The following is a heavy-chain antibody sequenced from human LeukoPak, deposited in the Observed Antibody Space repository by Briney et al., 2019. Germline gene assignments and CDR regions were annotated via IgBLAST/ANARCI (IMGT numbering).Heavy chain of an antibody. J-gene: IGHJ6*02. V-gene: IGHV3-48*04. CDR1: GFTFSSYS. D-gene: IGHD4/OR15-4a*01. CDR3: AREERLTGYYGMDV. Sequence: GGSLRLSCAASGFTFSSYSMNWVRQAPGKGLEWVSSISSSSSTIYYADSVKGRFTISRDNAKNSLYLQMNSLRAEDTAVYYCAREERLTGYYGMDVWGQGTTVTVSS. CDR2: ISSSSSTI.